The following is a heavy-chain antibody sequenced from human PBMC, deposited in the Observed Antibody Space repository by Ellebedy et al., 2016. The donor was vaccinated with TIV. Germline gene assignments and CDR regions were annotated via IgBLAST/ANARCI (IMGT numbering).Heavy chain of an antibody. D-gene: IGHD3-10*01. CDR1: GFTFSNYG. CDR2: RTYDGSNK. V-gene: IGHV3-30*03. CDR3: ARHGGFGELFLTPPFDN. Sequence: PGGSLRLSCAASGFTFSNYGMHWFRLAPGKGLEWVPVRTYDGSNKHHADSVKGRFTISRDNYKNTLYLQMKSMRVEDTAVYFCARHGGFGELFLTPPFDNWGQGTLVTVSS. J-gene: IGHJ4*02.